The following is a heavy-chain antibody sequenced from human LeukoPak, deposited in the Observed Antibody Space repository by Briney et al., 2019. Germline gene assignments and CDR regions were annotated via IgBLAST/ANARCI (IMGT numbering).Heavy chain of an antibody. CDR1: GGSFSGYY. J-gene: IGHJ6*03. D-gene: IGHD5-18*01. CDR3: ARARGYAYYYYYYMDV. Sequence: SETLSLTCAVYGGSFSGYYWSWIRQPPGKGLEWIGEINHSGSTNYNPSLKSRVTISVDTSKNQFSLKLSSVTAADTAVYYCARARGYAYYYYYYMDVWGKGTTVTVSS. CDR2: INHSGST. V-gene: IGHV4-34*01.